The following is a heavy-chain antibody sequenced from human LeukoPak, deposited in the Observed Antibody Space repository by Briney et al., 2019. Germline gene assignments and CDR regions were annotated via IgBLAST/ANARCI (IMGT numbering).Heavy chain of an antibody. CDR2: ISSSGSTI. CDR1: GFTFSSYA. CDR3: AREQQLVRGGLGYFDY. D-gene: IGHD6-6*01. V-gene: IGHV3-11*04. J-gene: IGHJ4*02. Sequence: PGGSLRLSCAASGFTFSSYAMSWIRQAPGKGLEWVSYISSSGSTIYYADSVKGRFTISRDNAKNSLYQQMNSLRAEDTAVYYCAREQQLVRGGLGYFDYWGQGTLVTVSS.